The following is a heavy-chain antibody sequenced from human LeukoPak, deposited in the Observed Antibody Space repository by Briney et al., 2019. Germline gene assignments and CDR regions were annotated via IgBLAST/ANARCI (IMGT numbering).Heavy chain of an antibody. V-gene: IGHV3-30*02. CDR1: GLIFSDYG. J-gene: IGHJ4*02. CDR3: AEDQKLEPFHY. CDR2: IQFYGSET. D-gene: IGHD1-14*01. Sequence: GGSLRLSCVASGLIFSDYGMHWVRPAPGKGLEWVAFIQFYGSETFYADSVKGRFLISRDNSKNALFLHMNSLRSEDTAMYYCAEDQKLEPFHYWGQGTLVTVSS.